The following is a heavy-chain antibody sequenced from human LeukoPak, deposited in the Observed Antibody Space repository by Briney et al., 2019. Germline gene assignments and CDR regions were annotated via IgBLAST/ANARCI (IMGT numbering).Heavy chain of an antibody. V-gene: IGHV3-21*01. Sequence: NPGGSLRLSCAASGFTFSSYTMNWVRQAPGKGLEWVSSISSSSSYIYYADSVKGRFTISRDNAKNSLYLQMNSLRAEDTAMYYCARDSGNYLDAFDIWGQGTMVTVSS. D-gene: IGHD1-7*01. CDR2: ISSSSSYI. CDR3: ARDSGNYLDAFDI. CDR1: GFTFSSYT. J-gene: IGHJ3*02.